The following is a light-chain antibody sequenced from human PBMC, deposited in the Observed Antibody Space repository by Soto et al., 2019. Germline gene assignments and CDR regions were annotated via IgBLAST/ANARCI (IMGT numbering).Light chain of an antibody. CDR2: EAS. Sequence: DIQMTPSPSSLSASVGDRVTINCRASQGISTYLNWYQQKPGKAPKVLIYEASSLQSGVPSRFSGRGSGTDFTLTITSLQPEDFATYYCQQSYNTPRTFGQGTKVDIK. CDR3: QQSYNTPRT. J-gene: IGKJ1*01. CDR1: QGISTY. V-gene: IGKV1-39*01.